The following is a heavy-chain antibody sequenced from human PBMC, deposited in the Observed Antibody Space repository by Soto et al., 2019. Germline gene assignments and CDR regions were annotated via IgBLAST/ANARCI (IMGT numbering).Heavy chain of an antibody. CDR1: GGSISSGGYY. D-gene: IGHD2-2*02. J-gene: IGHJ5*02. CDR3: ARVLARVVPAAIPDWFDP. Sequence: PSETLSLTCTVSGGSISSGGYYWSWIRQHPGKGLEWIGYIHYSGSTYYNPSLKSRVTISVDTSKNQFSLKLSSVTAADTAVYYCARVLARVVPAAIPDWFDPWGQGTLVTVYS. V-gene: IGHV4-31*03. CDR2: IHYSGST.